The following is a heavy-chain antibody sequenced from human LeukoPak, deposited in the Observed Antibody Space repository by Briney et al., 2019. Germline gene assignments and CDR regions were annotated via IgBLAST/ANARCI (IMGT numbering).Heavy chain of an antibody. CDR1: GGSFSSYY. CDR3: ARHIQVTFRVSRLGWFDA. D-gene: IGHD3-9*01. J-gene: IGHJ5*02. V-gene: IGHV4-39*01. CDR2: IYYSGST. Sequence: PSETLSLTCAVYGGSFSSYYWGWIRQPPGKGLEWIGSIYYSGSTYYNPSLKSRVTISVDTSKNQFSLKLSSVTAADTAVYYCARHIQVTFRVSRLGWFDAWGQGTLVTVSS.